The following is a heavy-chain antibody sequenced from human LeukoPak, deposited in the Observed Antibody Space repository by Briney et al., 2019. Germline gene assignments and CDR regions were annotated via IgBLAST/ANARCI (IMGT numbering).Heavy chain of an antibody. V-gene: IGHV1-8*01. Sequence: ASVKVSCKASGYTFTSYDINWVRQATGQGLEWMGWMNPNSGNTGYAQKFQGRVTMTRNTSISTAYMELSSLRSEDTAVYYCASMNTYDYVWGSYRYGYYYYGMDVWGQGTTVTVSS. J-gene: IGHJ6*02. CDR3: ASMNTYDYVWGSYRYGYYYYGMDV. D-gene: IGHD3-16*02. CDR1: GYTFTSYD. CDR2: MNPNSGNT.